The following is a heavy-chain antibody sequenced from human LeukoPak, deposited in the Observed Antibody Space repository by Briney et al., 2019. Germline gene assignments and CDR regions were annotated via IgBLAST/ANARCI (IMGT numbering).Heavy chain of an antibody. D-gene: IGHD4-23*01. Sequence: SETLSLTCTVSGGSISSYYWSWIRQPAGKGLEWIGHIYTSGSTNYNPSLKSPVTMSVDTSKNQFSLKLNSVTAADTAVYYCARSAHGGNAGVFDYWGQGTLSPSPQ. V-gene: IGHV4-4*07. CDR2: IYTSGST. J-gene: IGHJ4*02. CDR3: ARSAHGGNAGVFDY. CDR1: GGSISSYY.